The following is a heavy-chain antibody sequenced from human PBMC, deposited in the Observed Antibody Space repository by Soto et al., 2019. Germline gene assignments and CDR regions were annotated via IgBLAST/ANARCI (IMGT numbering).Heavy chain of an antibody. Sequence: GESLKISCKGSGYSFTSYWIGWVRQMPGKGLEWMGIIYPGDSDTRYSPSFQGQVTISADKSISTAYLQWSSLKASDTAMYYCARLEVVVTATRYWYFDLWGRGTLVTVSS. CDR2: IYPGDSDT. J-gene: IGHJ2*01. V-gene: IGHV5-51*01. CDR1: GYSFTSYW. CDR3: ARLEVVVTATRYWYFDL. D-gene: IGHD2-21*02.